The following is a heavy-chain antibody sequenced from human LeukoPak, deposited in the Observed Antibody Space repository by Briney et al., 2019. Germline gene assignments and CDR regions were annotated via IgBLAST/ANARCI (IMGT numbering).Heavy chain of an antibody. J-gene: IGHJ4*02. CDR1: GGSISSYY. CDR3: AREYYGSGSYVIDY. Sequence: KPSETLSLTCTVSGGSISSYYWSWIRQPPGKGLEWIGYIYYSGSTNYDPSLKSRVTISADTSKNQFSLKLSSVTAADTAVYYCAREYYGSGSYVIDYWGQGTLVTVSS. V-gene: IGHV4-59*01. CDR2: IYYSGST. D-gene: IGHD3-10*01.